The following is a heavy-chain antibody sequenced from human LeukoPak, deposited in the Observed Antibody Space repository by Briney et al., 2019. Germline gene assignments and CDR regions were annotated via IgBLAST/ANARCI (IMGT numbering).Heavy chain of an antibody. CDR1: GYTFTSYD. D-gene: IGHD4-17*01. CDR2: MNTNSGNT. J-gene: IGHJ4*02. CDR3: ARRNGDGHYYFDY. V-gene: IGHV1-8*01. Sequence: ASVKVSCKASGYTFTSYDINWVRQATGQGLEWVGWMNTNSGNTGYAQKLQGRVTMTRNSSISTAYMELSSLRSEDTAVYYCARRNGDGHYYFDYWGQGTLVTVSS.